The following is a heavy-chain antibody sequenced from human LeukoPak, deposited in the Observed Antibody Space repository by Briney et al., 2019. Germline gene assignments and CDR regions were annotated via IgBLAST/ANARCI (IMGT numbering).Heavy chain of an antibody. D-gene: IGHD2-2*01. CDR1: GWSFSGYY. Sequence: SETLSLTCGVYGWSFSGYYWTWIRQTPGKGLEWIGEINHRRNTNENPSLKIRVTLSVDTSKNQCSPKLDSLTAADTAVYYWARGDAGDCSISRCYGMRWFDPWGHGTLVTVSS. CDR2: INHRRNT. J-gene: IGHJ5*02. CDR3: ARGDAGDCSISRCYGMRWFDP. V-gene: IGHV4-34*01.